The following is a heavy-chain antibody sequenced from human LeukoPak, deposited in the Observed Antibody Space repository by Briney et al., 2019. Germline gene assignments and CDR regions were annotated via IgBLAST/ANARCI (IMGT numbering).Heavy chain of an antibody. J-gene: IGHJ6*03. CDR2: ISGSGGSP. CDR1: GFTFSSFA. V-gene: IGHV3-23*01. D-gene: IGHD2-2*01. Sequence: GGSLRLSCAASGFTFSSFAMSWVRQAPGKGLDWVSTISGSGGSPYYADSVKGRFTISRDNSKNTVYLQMSSLRAEDTAIYYCAKGHYQGFYYMDVWGKGTTVTVSS. CDR3: AKGHYQGFYYMDV.